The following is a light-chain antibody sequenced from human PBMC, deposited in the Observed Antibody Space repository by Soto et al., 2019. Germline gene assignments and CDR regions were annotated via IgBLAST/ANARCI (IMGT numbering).Light chain of an antibody. Sequence: EIVMTQSPATLSVSPGERATLSCRASQSVSSNLAWYQQKPGQAPRLLIYGASTRATGIPARFSGSGSGTEFTLTISSLQSEDFAVSYCQQYNNWPITFGQGTRLEMK. CDR1: QSVSSN. J-gene: IGKJ5*01. CDR2: GAS. CDR3: QQYNNWPIT. V-gene: IGKV3-15*01.